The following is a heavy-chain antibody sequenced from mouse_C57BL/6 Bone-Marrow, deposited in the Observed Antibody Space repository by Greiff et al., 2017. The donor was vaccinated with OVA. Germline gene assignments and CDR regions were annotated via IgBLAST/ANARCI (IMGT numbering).Heavy chain of an antibody. J-gene: IGHJ3*01. CDR2: IDPSDSYT. CDR1: GYTFTSYW. Sequence: QVQLQQPGAELVIPGASVKLSCKASGYTFTSYWMHWVKQRPGQGLEWIGEIDPSDSYTNYTQKFKGKSTLTVDKSSSPAYMQLSSLTSEDSAVYYCARSGSSHWGQGTLVTVSA. CDR3: ARSGSSH. D-gene: IGHD1-3*01. V-gene: IGHV1-69*01.